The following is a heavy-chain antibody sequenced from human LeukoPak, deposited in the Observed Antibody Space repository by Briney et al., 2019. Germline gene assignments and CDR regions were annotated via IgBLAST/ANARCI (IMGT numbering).Heavy chain of an antibody. CDR2: IYPGDSDT. J-gene: IGHJ4*02. CDR1: GYSFTTFW. Sequence: GESLKISCKGFGYSFTTFWIGWVRQMPGKGLEWMGIIYPGDSDTRYSPSFQGQVTISADKSISTAYLQWNRLKDSDTAMYYCASPITVPRGAIMFWGQGTLVTVSS. V-gene: IGHV5-51*01. CDR3: ASPITVPRGAIMF. D-gene: IGHD3-10*01.